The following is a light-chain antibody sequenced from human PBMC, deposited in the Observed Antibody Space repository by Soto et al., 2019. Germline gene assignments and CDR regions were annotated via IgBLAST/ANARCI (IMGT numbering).Light chain of an antibody. J-gene: IGLJ2*01. CDR2: EVS. V-gene: IGLV2-14*01. Sequence: QSALTQPASVSGSPRQSITISCTGTSSDVGGYNYVSWYQQHPGKAPKLMIYEVSNRPSGVSNRFSGSKSGNTASLTISGLQAEDEADYYCISYTSSSVVVFGGGTKVTVL. CDR1: SSDVGGYNY. CDR3: ISYTSSSVVV.